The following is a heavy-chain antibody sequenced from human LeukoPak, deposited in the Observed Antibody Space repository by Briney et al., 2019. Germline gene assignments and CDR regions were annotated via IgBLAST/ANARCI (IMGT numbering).Heavy chain of an antibody. CDR2: ISDNA. J-gene: IGHJ6*02. D-gene: IGHD2-2*01. CDR1: GFTLSSYA. Sequence: GGSLRLSCAASGFTLSSYAMSWVRQTPGKGLEWVSTISDNAYYADSVKGRFTISRDNSKNTLYLQMNSLRAEDTAVYYCARDSPIVVVPAAIPILYGMDVWGQGTTVTVSS. CDR3: ARDSPIVVVPAAIPILYGMDV. V-gene: IGHV3-23*01.